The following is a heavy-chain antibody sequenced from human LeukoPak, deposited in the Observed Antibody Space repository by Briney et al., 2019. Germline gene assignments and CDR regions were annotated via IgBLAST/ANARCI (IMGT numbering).Heavy chain of an antibody. J-gene: IGHJ4*02. CDR2: IIPILGIA. CDR3: ARDTPAAISGY. V-gene: IGHV1-69*04. Sequence: ASVKVSCKASGGTFSSYAISWVRQAPGQGLEWMGRIIPILGIANYAQKFQGRVTMTTDTSTSTAYMELRSLRSDDTAVYYCARDTPAAISGYWGQGTLVTVSS. D-gene: IGHD2-2*02. CDR1: GGTFSSYA.